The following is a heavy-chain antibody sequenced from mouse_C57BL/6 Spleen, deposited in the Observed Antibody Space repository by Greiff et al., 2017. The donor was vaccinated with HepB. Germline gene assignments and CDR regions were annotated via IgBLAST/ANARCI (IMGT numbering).Heavy chain of an antibody. CDR1: GFTFTDYY. V-gene: IGHV7-3*01. CDR3: ARCPRGYGSSWGYAMDY. D-gene: IGHD1-1*01. J-gene: IGHJ4*01. CDR2: IRNKANGYTT. Sequence: EVMLVESGGGLVQPGGSLSLSCAASGFTFTDYYMSWVRQPPGKALEWLGFIRNKANGYTTEYSASVKGRFTISRDNSQSILYLQMNALRAEDSATYYCARCPRGYGSSWGYAMDYWGQGTSVTVSS.